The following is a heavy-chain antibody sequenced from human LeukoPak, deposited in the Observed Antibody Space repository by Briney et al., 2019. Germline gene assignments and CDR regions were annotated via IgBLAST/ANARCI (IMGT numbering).Heavy chain of an antibody. J-gene: IGHJ4*02. CDR2: ITGSSNYI. Sequence: GGSLRLSCEASGFTFSSYTMHWVRQAPGKGLEWVSSITGSSNYIYYGDSMKGRFTISRDNAKNSLYLQMNSLRAEDTALYYCAKQKTGIQLWPTYFDYWGQGTLVTVSS. CDR1: GFTFSSYT. V-gene: IGHV3-21*04. D-gene: IGHD5-18*01. CDR3: AKQKTGIQLWPTYFDY.